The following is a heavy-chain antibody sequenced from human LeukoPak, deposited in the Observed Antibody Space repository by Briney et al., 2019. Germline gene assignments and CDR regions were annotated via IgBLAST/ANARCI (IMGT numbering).Heavy chain of an antibody. J-gene: IGHJ4*02. Sequence: PGGSLRLSCAASGFAFSNDWMHWVRQAPGKGLMWVSRIPNDGSSPTYADSVKGRFTISRDNAKNTVYLQMNSPRAEDTAVYYCVRWHLATAGAFNWGQGTLVTVSS. CDR1: GFAFSNDW. V-gene: IGHV3-74*01. CDR3: VRWHLATAGAFN. CDR2: IPNDGSSP. D-gene: IGHD6-13*01.